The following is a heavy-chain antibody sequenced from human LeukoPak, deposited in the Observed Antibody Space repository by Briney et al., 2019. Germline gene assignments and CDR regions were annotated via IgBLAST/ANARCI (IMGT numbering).Heavy chain of an antibody. CDR2: INANSGTT. D-gene: IGHD6-19*01. CDR1: GFAFSVYA. V-gene: IGHV3-23*01. J-gene: IGHJ5*01. CDR3: AKPISGGLAVTADWFHP. Sequence: GGSLRLSCTASGFAFSVYAMSWLRQPPGKGLEWVSTINANSGTTSYAASVRGRFTISRDNSKNTLYLQLNTLRADDTATYYCAKPISGGLAVTADWFHPWGQGTLVVVAS.